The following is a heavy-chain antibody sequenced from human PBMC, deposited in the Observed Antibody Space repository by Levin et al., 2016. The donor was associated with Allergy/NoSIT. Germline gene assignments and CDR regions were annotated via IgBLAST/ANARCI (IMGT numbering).Heavy chain of an antibody. CDR2: IWYDGSNK. CDR1: GFTFSSYG. V-gene: IGHV3-33*01. Sequence: GGSLRLSCAASGFTFSSYGMHWVRQAPGKGLEWVAVIWYDGSNKYYADSVKGRFTISRDNSKNTLYLQMNSLRAEDTAVYYCARARVVRGLDPWGQGTLVTVSS. CDR3: ARARVVRGLDP. D-gene: IGHD3-16*01. J-gene: IGHJ5*02.